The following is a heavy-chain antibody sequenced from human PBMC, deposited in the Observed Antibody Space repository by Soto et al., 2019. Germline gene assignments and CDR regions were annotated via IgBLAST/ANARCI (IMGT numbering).Heavy chain of an antibody. CDR1: GFTFSSYW. CDR3: ATYYDGSGYLDAFDI. J-gene: IGHJ3*02. Sequence: PGGSLRLACVASGFTFSSYWMTWVRQAPGKGLEWVANIRQDGSEKYFVDSVKGRFIIPRDNAKNSLYLQMNSLRGEDTAVYYCATYYDGSGYLDAFDIWGQGTVVTVSS. CDR2: IRQDGSEK. D-gene: IGHD3-22*01. V-gene: IGHV3-7*03.